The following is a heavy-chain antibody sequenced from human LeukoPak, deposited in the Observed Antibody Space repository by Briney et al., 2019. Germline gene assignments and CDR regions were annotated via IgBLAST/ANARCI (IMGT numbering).Heavy chain of an antibody. CDR3: ARDQLRYYGSNNYYSDMDF. D-gene: IGHD3-10*01. CDR2: ISAYNGGT. CDR1: GYTFTSYA. V-gene: IGHV1-18*01. J-gene: IGHJ6*02. Sequence: ASVKVSCKASGYTFTSYAIAWVRQAPGQGLEWMGWISAYNGGTNYAQKFRGRVTMTTDTSTNTGYMELRSLRSDDTTVYISARDQLRYYGSNNYYSDMDFWGQGTTVTVSS.